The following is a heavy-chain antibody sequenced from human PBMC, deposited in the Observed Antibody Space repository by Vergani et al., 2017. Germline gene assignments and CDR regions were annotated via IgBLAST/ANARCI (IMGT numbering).Heavy chain of an antibody. CDR2: SSSSSNTI. D-gene: IGHD1-26*01. CDR1: GFTFSTYS. J-gene: IGHJ4*02. CDR3: AREDPSGSYYFAFRAEFDY. Sequence: EVQLVESGGGLVQPGGSLRLSCAASGFTFSTYSMNWVRQAPGKGLEWGSYSSSSSNTIYYADSVKGRFTISRDNAKNSLYLQMNNLRAEDTAVYYCAREDPSGSYYFAFRAEFDYWGQGTLVTVSS. V-gene: IGHV3-48*01.